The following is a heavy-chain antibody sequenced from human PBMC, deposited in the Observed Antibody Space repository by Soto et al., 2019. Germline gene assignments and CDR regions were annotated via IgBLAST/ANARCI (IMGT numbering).Heavy chain of an antibody. D-gene: IGHD1-26*01. V-gene: IGHV3-23*01. CDR3: AKAARATTLYNCDF. J-gene: IGHJ4*01. CDR2: ISDSGDTT. Sequence: PGGSLRLSCVASGFTFSNFAMTWVRQPPGKGLEWVSVISDSGDTTFHADSVEGRFTISRDNSKKTVYLQMNSLRAEDTAVYYCAKAARATTLYNCDFWGQGTLVTVSS. CDR1: GFTFSNFA.